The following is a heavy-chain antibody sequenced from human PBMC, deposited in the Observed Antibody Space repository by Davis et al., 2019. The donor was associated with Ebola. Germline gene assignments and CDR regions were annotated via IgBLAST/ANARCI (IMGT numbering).Heavy chain of an antibody. Sequence: PSETLSLTCAVSGGSISSSDDYSWSWIRQPPGKGLEWIGSIYHSGSAFYNPSLKNRVTISVDRSENQFSLTLDSVTAADTAVYYCAKSLLRIAAFDAWGQGTLVTVSS. CDR1: GGSISSSDDYS. CDR3: AKSLLRIAAFDA. V-gene: IGHV4-30-2*01. D-gene: IGHD2/OR15-2a*01. CDR2: IYHSGSA. J-gene: IGHJ5*02.